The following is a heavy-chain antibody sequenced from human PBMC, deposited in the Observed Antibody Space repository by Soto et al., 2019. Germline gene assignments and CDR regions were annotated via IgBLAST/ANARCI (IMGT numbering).Heavy chain of an antibody. CDR2: IYWDDDK. CDR3: AHRAGLRDNWDGGYFDF. Sequence: QITLEESGPTRVKPTQTLTLTCTFSGFSLSTSGVGVGWVRQPPGKALERLALIYWDDDKRYSPSLRSRLTITKDTSRNQVVLTMTNMDPVDTATYYCAHRAGLRDNWDGGYFDFWGQGALVTVSS. V-gene: IGHV2-5*02. J-gene: IGHJ4*02. D-gene: IGHD1-1*01. CDR1: GFSLSTSGVG.